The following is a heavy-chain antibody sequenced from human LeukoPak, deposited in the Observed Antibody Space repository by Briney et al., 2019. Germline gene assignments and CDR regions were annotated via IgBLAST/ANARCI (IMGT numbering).Heavy chain of an antibody. V-gene: IGHV4-38-2*02. D-gene: IGHD6-13*01. CDR2: IYHSGST. CDR3: ARGYSSSWYFNWFDP. CDR1: GYSISSGYY. J-gene: IGHJ5*02. Sequence: PSETLSLTCTVSGYSISSGYYWGWIREPPRKGLEWIGNIYHSGSTFYNPSLKSRVTISVDTSKNQFSLKLSSVTAADTAVYYCARGYSSSWYFNWFDPWGQGTLVTVSS.